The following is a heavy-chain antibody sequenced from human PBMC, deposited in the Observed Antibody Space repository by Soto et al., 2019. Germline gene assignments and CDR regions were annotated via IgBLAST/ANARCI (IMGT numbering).Heavy chain of an antibody. Sequence: TLSLTCVVSGYSISSGGYSWSWIRQPPGKGLEWIGNIYHSGSTNYNPSLKSRVTITVDKSKNQLSLELSSVNAADTAVYYCARELPLGYWGQGTLVTVSP. CDR3: ARELPLGY. CDR1: GYSISSGGYS. CDR2: IYHSGST. V-gene: IGHV4-30-2*01. J-gene: IGHJ4*02.